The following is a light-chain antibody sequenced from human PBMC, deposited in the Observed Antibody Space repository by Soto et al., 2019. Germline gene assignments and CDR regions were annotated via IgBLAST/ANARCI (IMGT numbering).Light chain of an antibody. J-gene: IGLJ1*01. CDR2: DVS. V-gene: IGLV2-14*03. CDR1: SSDVGGYNS. CDR3: KSYTSRSTYV. Sequence: QSVLTQPASVSGSPGQSITISCTGTSSDVGGYNSVSWYQHHPGKAPKLMIYDVSNRSSGVSSRFSGSKSDNTASLTISGXXXXXEADYYCKSYTSRSTYVFGTGTKLTVL.